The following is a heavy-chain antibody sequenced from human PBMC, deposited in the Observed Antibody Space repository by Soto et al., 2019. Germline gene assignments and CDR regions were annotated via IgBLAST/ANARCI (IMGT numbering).Heavy chain of an antibody. CDR2: IYPGDSDT. J-gene: IGHJ2*01. CDR3: ALNGYSSGWFDL. Sequence: XXSLKISCKGSGYSFTSYWICWVLQMPGKGLEWMGIIYPGDSDTRYSPSFQGQVTISADKSISTAYLQWSRMKASDTAMYYCALNGYSSGWFDLWGRGTLVTVSS. D-gene: IGHD6-19*01. V-gene: IGHV5-51*01. CDR1: GYSFTSYW.